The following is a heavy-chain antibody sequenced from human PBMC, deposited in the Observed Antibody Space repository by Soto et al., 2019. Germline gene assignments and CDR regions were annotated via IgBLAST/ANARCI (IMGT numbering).Heavy chain of an antibody. CDR3: ARGRGYVYGSNFYGMDV. Sequence: QVQLQQWGAGLLKPSETLALTCGVYRGSFSGFYWSWIRQTPGKGLEWIGEINHSGTTNYNPSFKNRVSISVDKTTNTFSLKMTSVTAADAAVYYCARGRGYVYGSNFYGMDVWGRGTTVTVSS. CDR2: INHSGTT. J-gene: IGHJ6*02. CDR1: RGSFSGFY. V-gene: IGHV4-34*01. D-gene: IGHD5-18*01.